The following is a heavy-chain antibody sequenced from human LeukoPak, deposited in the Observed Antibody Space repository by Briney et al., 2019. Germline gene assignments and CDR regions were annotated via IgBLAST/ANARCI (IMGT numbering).Heavy chain of an antibody. V-gene: IGHV6-1*01. Sequence: SQTLSLTCAISGDSVSSNSAAWNWIRQSPSRGLKWLGRTYYRSKWYNDYAVSVKSRITINPDTSKNQFSLQLNSVTPEDTAVYYCARVVVDCSGGSCYSGWFDPWGQGTLVTVSS. CDR1: GDSVSSNSAA. CDR2: TYYRSKWYN. D-gene: IGHD2-15*01. J-gene: IGHJ5*02. CDR3: ARVVVDCSGGSCYSGWFDP.